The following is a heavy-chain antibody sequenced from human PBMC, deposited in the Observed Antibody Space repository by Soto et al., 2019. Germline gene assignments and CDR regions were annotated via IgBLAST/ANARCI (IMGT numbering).Heavy chain of an antibody. CDR1: GFTFSSYA. V-gene: IGHV3-23*01. CDR2: ISGSGGST. J-gene: IGHJ5*02. D-gene: IGHD6-19*01. Sequence: GGSLRLSCAASGFTFSSYAMSWVRQAPGKGLEWVSAISGSGGSTYYADSVKGRFTISRDNSKNTLYPQMNSLRAEDTAVYYCASRGVAGTYWFDPWGQGTLVTVSS. CDR3: ASRGVAGTYWFDP.